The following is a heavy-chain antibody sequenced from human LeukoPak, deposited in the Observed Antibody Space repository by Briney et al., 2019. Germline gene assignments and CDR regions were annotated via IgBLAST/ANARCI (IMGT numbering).Heavy chain of an antibody. J-gene: IGHJ3*02. Sequence: PSETLSLICAVYGGSFSGYYWSWLRQPPGKGLEGIGEINHSGSTNYNPSLKSRVTISVHTSKTQFSPKLSSVTAADTAVYYCARDRGLICSSTGCHDAFDIWGQGTMVTVSS. V-gene: IGHV4-34*01. CDR2: INHSGST. D-gene: IGHD2-2*01. CDR1: GGSFSGYY. CDR3: ARDRGLICSSTGCHDAFDI.